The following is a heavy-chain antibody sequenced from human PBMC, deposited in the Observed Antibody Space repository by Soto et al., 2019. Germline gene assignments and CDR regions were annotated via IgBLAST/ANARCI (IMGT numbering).Heavy chain of an antibody. CDR2: IIPIFGTA. CDR3: ARERRITGTTDY. J-gene: IGHJ4*02. V-gene: IGHV1-69*13. D-gene: IGHD1-7*01. CDR1: GGTFSSYA. Sequence: SVKVSCKASGGTFSSYAISWVRQAPGQGLEWMGGIIPIFGTANYAQKFQGRVTITADESTSTAYMELSSLRSEDTAVYYCARERRITGTTDYWGQGTLVTVSS.